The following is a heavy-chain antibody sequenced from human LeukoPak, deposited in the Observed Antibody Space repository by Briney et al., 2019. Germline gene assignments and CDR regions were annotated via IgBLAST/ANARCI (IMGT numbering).Heavy chain of an antibody. D-gene: IGHD2/OR15-2a*01. Sequence: ASVKVSCKASGYTFTGYYMHWVRQAPGQGLEWMGWINPNSGGTNHAQKFQGRVTMTRDTSISTAYMELSRLRSDDTAVYYCARYFSEKNVFDIWGQGTMVTVSS. J-gene: IGHJ3*02. CDR1: GYTFTGYY. V-gene: IGHV1-2*02. CDR3: ARYFSEKNVFDI. CDR2: INPNSGGT.